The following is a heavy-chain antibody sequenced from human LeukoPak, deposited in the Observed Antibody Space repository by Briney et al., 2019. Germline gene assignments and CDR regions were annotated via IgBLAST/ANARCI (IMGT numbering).Heavy chain of an antibody. V-gene: IGHV4-39*01. CDR2: IYHRGST. CDR1: GDSISSNSYY. Sequence: SETLSLTCTVSGDSISSNSYYWGWLRQTPGRGLEWIGSIYHRGSTYYNPSLKSRVTISVDTSKNQFSLKMRSVTAADTAVYYCARRGWDILFDFWGQGTLVTVPS. D-gene: IGHD1-26*01. J-gene: IGHJ4*02. CDR3: ARRGWDILFDF.